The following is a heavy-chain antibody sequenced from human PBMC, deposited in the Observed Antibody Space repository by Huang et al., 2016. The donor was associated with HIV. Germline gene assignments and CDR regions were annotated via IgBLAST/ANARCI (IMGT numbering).Heavy chain of an antibody. CDR1: GYTFNKYT. CDR3: ARDVRESTDFWVNYSWFDR. V-gene: IGHV7-4-1*02. CDR2: INTNTGNP. Sequence: QVQLVQSGSELKKPGASVSVSCKASGYTFNKYTMNWVRQAPGQGLEWMGSINTNTGNPTYARDFTGRCVVSLDTSVSTADLQISNLKTEDTAVYYCARDVRESTDFWVNYSWFDRWGQGTLVTVSS. D-gene: IGHD3-10*01. J-gene: IGHJ5*02.